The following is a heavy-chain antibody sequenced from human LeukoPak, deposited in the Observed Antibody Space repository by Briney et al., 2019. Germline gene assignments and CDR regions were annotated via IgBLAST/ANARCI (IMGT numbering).Heavy chain of an antibody. CDR3: AREVDYYYYMDV. CDR2: IYTSGST. CDR1: GGSISSGSYY. Sequence: PSQTLSLTCTVSGGSISSGSYYWRWIRQPAGKGLEWIGRIYTSGSTNYNPSLKSRVTISVDTSKNQFSLKLSSVTAADTAVYYCAREVDYYYYMDVWGKGTTVTISS. J-gene: IGHJ6*03. V-gene: IGHV4-61*02. D-gene: IGHD2-15*01.